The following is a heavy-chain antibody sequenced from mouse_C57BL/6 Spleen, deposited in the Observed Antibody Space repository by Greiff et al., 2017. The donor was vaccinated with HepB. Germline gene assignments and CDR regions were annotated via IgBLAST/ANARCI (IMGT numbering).Heavy chain of an antibody. CDR1: GYTFTSYW. CDR3: ARDYGSRPFDY. V-gene: IGHV1-64*01. D-gene: IGHD1-1*01. J-gene: IGHJ2*01. CDR2: IHPNSGST. Sequence: QVQLKQPGAELVKPGASVKLSCKASGYTFTSYWMHWVKQRPGQGLEWIGMIHPNSGSTNYNEKFKSKATLTVDKSSSTAYMQLSSLTSEDSAVYYCARDYGSRPFDYWGQGTTLTVSS.